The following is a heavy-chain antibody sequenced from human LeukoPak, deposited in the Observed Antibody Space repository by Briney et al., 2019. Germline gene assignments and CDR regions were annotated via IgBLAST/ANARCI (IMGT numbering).Heavy chain of an antibody. CDR1: GGSFSGYY. V-gene: IGHV4-34*01. CDR2: INHSGST. J-gene: IGHJ5*02. Sequence: SETLSLTCAVYGGSFSGYYWSWIRQPPGKGLEWIGEINHSGSTNYNPSLKSRVTISVDTSKSQFSLKLSSVTAADTAVYYCARVLRYSSGWYWFDPWGQGTLVTVSS. D-gene: IGHD6-19*01. CDR3: ARVLRYSSGWYWFDP.